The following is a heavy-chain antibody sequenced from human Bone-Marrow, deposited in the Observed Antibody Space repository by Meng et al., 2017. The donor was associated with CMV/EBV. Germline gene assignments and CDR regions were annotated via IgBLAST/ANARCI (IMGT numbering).Heavy chain of an antibody. CDR1: GITFSDYS. CDR3: ARGGGAFCGGDCSRTLDY. CDR2: IYSGGST. D-gene: IGHD2-21*02. Sequence: GGSLRLSCAASGITFSDYSMDWVRQAPGKGLEWVSVIYSGGSTYYADSVKGRFTISRDNSKNTLYLQMNSLTTEDTALYYCARGGGAFCGGDCSRTLDYWGQGTLVTVSS. J-gene: IGHJ4*02. V-gene: IGHV3-66*02.